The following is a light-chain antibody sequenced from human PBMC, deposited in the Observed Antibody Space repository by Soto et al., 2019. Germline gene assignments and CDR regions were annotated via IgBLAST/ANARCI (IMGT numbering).Light chain of an antibody. Sequence: EIVLNQTPVTSPVTLGQPASISCTSSQSLDHSDGNTYLSWLLQRPGQPPRILIYKVSQRFDGVPDRFSGSGAGTNCTLKITRVEAEDVGLYHCMQATQMPYTFGQGTKLDLK. V-gene: IGKV2-24*01. CDR2: KVS. CDR1: QSLDHSDGNTY. J-gene: IGKJ2*01. CDR3: MQATQMPYT.